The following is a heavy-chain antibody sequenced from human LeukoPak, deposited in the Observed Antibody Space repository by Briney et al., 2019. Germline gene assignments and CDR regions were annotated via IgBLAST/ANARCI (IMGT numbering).Heavy chain of an antibody. CDR3: AREILDMEPLVLGNWFDP. D-gene: IGHD2-2*03. CDR1: GGSISSSNYY. V-gene: IGHV4-39*02. J-gene: IGHJ5*02. CDR2: IYYSGRT. Sequence: SETLSLTCTVSGGSISSSNYYWGWICQPPGKGLEWIGSIYYSGRTYYNPSLKSRVTISVDTSKNQFSLKLSSVTAADTAVYYCAREILDMEPLVLGNWFDPWGQGTLVTVSS.